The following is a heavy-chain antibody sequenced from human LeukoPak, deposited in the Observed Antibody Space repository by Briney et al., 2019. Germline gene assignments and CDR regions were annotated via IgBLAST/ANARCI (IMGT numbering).Heavy chain of an antibody. Sequence: SETLSLTCTVSGGSISPYYWSWSRQSPGKGLEWIGYVHYSGSTKYNPSLKSRVTISLDTSKNQFSLRLSSVSAADTAVYYCARHYNSTRITVFDSLGQGTLVTVSA. CDR2: VHYSGST. D-gene: IGHD5-24*01. J-gene: IGHJ4*02. CDR1: GGSISPYY. V-gene: IGHV4-59*08. CDR3: ARHYNSTRITVFDS.